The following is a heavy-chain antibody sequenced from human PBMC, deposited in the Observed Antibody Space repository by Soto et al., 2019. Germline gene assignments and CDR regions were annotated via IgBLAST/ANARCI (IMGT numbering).Heavy chain of an antibody. V-gene: IGHV3-13*01. D-gene: IGHD6-19*01. CDR3: ARQSYSSGWYDYYYYYGMDV. CDR2: IGTAGDT. CDR1: GFTFSSYD. J-gene: IGHJ6*02. Sequence: GGALRLCCAASGFTFSSYDMHWVRQATGKGLEWVSAIGTAGDTYYPGSVKGRFTISRENAKNSLYLQMNSLRAGDTAVYYCARQSYSSGWYDYYYYYGMDVWGQGTTVTVSS.